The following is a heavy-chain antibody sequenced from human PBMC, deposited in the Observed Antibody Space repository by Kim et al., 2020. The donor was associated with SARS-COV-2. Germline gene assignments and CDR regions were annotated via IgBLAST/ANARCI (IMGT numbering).Heavy chain of an antibody. CDR2: IYYSGST. V-gene: IGHV4-39*01. CDR1: GGSISSSSYY. J-gene: IGHJ3*02. Sequence: SETLSLTCTVSGGSISSSSYYWGWIRQPPGKGLEWIGSIYYSGSTYYNPSLKSRVTISLDTSKNQFSLKRSSVTAADTAVYYCARLGTQPAPVDTAMVMTIGIYALDIWGQGTMVTVSS. D-gene: IGHD5-18*01. CDR3: ARLGTQPAPVDTAMVMTIGIYALDI.